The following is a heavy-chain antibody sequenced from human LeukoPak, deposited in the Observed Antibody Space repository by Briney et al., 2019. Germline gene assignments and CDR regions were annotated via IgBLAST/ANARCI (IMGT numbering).Heavy chain of an antibody. CDR3: ARDFTDSGSSLVYYYYYMDV. D-gene: IGHD1-26*01. J-gene: IGHJ6*03. CDR2: IYYSGST. V-gene: IGHV4-59*12. Sequence: SETLSLTCTVSGGSISSYYWSWIRQPPGKGLEWIGYIYYSGSTNYNPSLKSRVTMSVDASKNQFSLRLSSVTAADTAVYYCARDFTDSGSSLVYYYYYMDVWGKGTTVTVSS. CDR1: GGSISSYY.